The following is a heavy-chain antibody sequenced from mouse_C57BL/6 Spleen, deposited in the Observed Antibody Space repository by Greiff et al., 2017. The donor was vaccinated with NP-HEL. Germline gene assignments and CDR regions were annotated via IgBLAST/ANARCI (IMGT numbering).Heavy chain of an antibody. CDR3: ARHLYSNYVDYAMDY. CDR1: GYSITSGYY. Sequence: VQLQESGPGLVKPSQSLSLTCSVTGYSITSGYYWNWIRQFPGNKLEWMGYISYDGSNNYNPSLKNRISITRDTSKNQFFLKLNSVTTEDTATYYCARHLYSNYVDYAMDYWGQGTSVTVSS. J-gene: IGHJ4*01. V-gene: IGHV3-6*01. CDR2: ISYDGSN. D-gene: IGHD2-5*01.